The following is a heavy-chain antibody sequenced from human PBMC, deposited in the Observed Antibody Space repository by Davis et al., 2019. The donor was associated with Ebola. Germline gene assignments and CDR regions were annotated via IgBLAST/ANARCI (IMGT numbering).Heavy chain of an antibody. CDR3: ARIGEYGGYNHFDS. J-gene: IGHJ4*02. CDR1: GGSISSGGYY. CDR2: IYTSGTT. D-gene: IGHD5-12*01. V-gene: IGHV4-61*02. Sequence: PSETLSLTCAVSGGSISSGGYYWSWIRQPAGKGLEWIGRIYTSGTTNYNPPLKSQVTISLDTSKNQFSLKVNSVTAADTAIYYCARIGEYGGYNHFDSWGQGTLVTVSS.